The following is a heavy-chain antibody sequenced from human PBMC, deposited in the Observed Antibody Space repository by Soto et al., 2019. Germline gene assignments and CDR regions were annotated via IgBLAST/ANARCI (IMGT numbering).Heavy chain of an antibody. Sequence: QVQLVQSVAEVKKPGSSVKVSCKASGGTLSSYSINWVRQAPGQGLEWMGGIIPVFGSPSYAQKFQGRVTITADKSTTTAYMEVSTLRSDDTAVYYCARLRGNQLTGETYYYYGMEVWGQGTTVTVSS. D-gene: IGHD7-27*01. CDR2: IIPVFGSP. J-gene: IGHJ6*02. CDR1: GGTLSSYS. CDR3: ARLRGNQLTGETYYYYGMEV. V-gene: IGHV1-69*06.